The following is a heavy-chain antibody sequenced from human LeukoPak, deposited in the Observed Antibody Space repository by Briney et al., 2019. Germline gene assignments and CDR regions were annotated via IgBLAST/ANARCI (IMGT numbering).Heavy chain of an antibody. D-gene: IGHD3-10*01. V-gene: IGHV5-51*01. CDR2: IYPGDSDT. J-gene: IGHJ5*02. CDR1: GYGFTSHW. CDR3: ARQDYNSGSRNWFDP. Sequence: GESLKISCKGSGYGFTSHWIAWVRQMPGKGLEWMGIIYPGDSDTRYSPSFQGQVTISADKSISTAYLQWSNLKASDTGMYYCARQDYNSGSRNWFDPWGQGTLVTVSS.